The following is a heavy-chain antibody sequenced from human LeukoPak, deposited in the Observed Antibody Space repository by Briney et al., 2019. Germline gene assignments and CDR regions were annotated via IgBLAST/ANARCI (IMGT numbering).Heavy chain of an antibody. J-gene: IGHJ5*02. Sequence: PSETLSLTCTVSGYSISSGYFWGWIRQPPGNGLEWIGTIYNSGSTYYNASLESRVTISVDTSKNQFSLKLSSVTAADTAVYYCARAYSSSWYFNWFDPWGQGTLVTVSS. CDR3: ARAYSSSWYFNWFDP. D-gene: IGHD6-13*01. V-gene: IGHV4-38-2*02. CDR1: GYSISSGYF. CDR2: IYNSGST.